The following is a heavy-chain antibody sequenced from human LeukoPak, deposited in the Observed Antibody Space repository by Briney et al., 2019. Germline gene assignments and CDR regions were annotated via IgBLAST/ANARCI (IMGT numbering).Heavy chain of an antibody. CDR1: GFTFSSYS. Sequence: GGSLRLSCAASGFTFSSYSMNWVRQAPGKGLEWVSYISSHSSTIYYADSVKGRFTIPRDNAKNSLDLQMNSLRDEDTAVYYCVSDGSGNYYQNWFDPWGQGTLVTVSS. V-gene: IGHV3-48*02. CDR2: ISSHSSTI. CDR3: VSDGSGNYYQNWFDP. D-gene: IGHD3-10*01. J-gene: IGHJ5*02.